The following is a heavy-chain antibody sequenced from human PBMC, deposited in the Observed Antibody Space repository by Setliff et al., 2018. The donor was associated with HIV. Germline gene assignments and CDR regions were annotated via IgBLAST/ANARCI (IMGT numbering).Heavy chain of an antibody. V-gene: IGHV5-51*01. D-gene: IGHD4-4*01. J-gene: IGHJ6*02. CDR3: ARQKSPTPYYYYGMDV. CDR2: IYPGDSDT. CDR1: GYTFTSYW. Sequence: GESLKISCQTSGYTFTSYWIGWVRQMPGKGLEWMGIIYPGDSDTRYSPSFQGQVTISADKSISTAYLQWSSLKASDTAMYYCARQKSPTPYYYYGMDVWGQGTTVTVSS.